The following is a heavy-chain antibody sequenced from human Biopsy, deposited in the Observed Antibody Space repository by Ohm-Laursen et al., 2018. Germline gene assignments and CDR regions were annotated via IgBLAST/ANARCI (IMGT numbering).Heavy chain of an antibody. D-gene: IGHD3-22*01. V-gene: IGHV4-34*01. Sequence: SQTLSLTWAVYGESFNGYYWSWIRQTPGKGLEWIGEINHSGRTNYNPSLKSRVTISEDTSKNQFSLKVRSVTAADTAVYYCVRGVDYYDPYHYYALDVWGQGTTVTVSS. CDR1: GESFNGYY. CDR2: INHSGRT. J-gene: IGHJ6*02. CDR3: VRGVDYYDPYHYYALDV.